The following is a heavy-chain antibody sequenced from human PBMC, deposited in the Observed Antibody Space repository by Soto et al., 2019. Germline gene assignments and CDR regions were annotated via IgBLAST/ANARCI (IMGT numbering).Heavy chain of an antibody. V-gene: IGHV3-15*01. Sequence: GGSLRLSCAASGFTFSNAWMSWVRQAPGKGLEWVGRIKSKTDGGTTDYAAPVKGRFTISRDDSKNTLYLQMNSLKTEDTAVYYCAKAGRITMIESVDYWGQGTLVTVSS. J-gene: IGHJ4*02. CDR1: GFTFSNAW. CDR3: AKAGRITMIESVDY. D-gene: IGHD3-22*01. CDR2: IKSKTDGGTT.